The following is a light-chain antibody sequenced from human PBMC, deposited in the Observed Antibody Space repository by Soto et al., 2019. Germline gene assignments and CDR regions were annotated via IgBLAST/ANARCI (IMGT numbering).Light chain of an antibody. J-gene: IGKJ4*01. V-gene: IGKV1-12*01. CDR2: AAS. CDR1: QGISSW. Sequence: DFQMTQSPPSVSASVGDRVTITCRASQGISSWLAWYQQKPGKAPKLLTYAASILQSGVQSRFSGSGSLTDFTLTNSSLQPEDFATYYYQHANSFPLTFGGGTKVEVK. CDR3: QHANSFPLT.